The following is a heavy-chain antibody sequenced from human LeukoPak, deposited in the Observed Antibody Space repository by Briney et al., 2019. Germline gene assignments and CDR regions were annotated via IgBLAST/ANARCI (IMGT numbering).Heavy chain of an antibody. CDR3: ANLYCSSTSCYLPEYFQH. V-gene: IGHV3-53*01. Sequence: GGSLRLSCAASDFTVRTNYMSWVRQAPGRGLEWVSIMYNDGTTYYADSVEGRFTISTDASQNILYLQMNSLRAEDTAVYYCANLYCSSTSCYLPEYFQHWGQGTLVTVSS. J-gene: IGHJ1*01. CDR1: DFTVRTNY. CDR2: MYNDGTT. D-gene: IGHD2-2*01.